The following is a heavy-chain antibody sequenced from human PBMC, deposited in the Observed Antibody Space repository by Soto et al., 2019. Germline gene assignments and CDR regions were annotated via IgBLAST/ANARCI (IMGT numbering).Heavy chain of an antibody. J-gene: IGHJ6*04. CDR2: IKRNADGGTT. D-gene: IGHD3-16*01. Sequence: GGSLRLSCAASGFTFSNAWLNWVRQAPGKGLGWVGQIKRNADGGTTAHPAPAKGRSTLTRDDSKTTLYLQMNSLKPEDAAVYYCSPDPFFILPLGGPPPSGRDVWGKGTRVT. CDR1: GFTFSNAW. CDR3: SPDPFFILPLGGPPPSGRDV. V-gene: IGHV3-15*07.